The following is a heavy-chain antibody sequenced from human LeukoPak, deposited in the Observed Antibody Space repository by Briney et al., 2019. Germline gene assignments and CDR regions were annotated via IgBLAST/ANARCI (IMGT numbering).Heavy chain of an antibody. CDR2: IRSKIDGGAT. D-gene: IGHD2-21*01. CDR1: GFTFSSYN. V-gene: IGHV3-15*01. Sequence: GGSLRLSCAASGFTFSSYNMIWVRQAPGKGLEWVGRIRSKIDGGATDYAAPVKGRFTISRDDSKNTLYLQINSLKIEDTAMYYCYTSITDYWGQGTLVTVSS. J-gene: IGHJ4*02. CDR3: YTSITDY.